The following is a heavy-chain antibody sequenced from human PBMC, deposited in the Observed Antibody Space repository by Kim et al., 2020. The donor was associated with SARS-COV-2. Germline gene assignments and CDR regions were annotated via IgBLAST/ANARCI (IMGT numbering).Heavy chain of an antibody. CDR2: IYYSGST. V-gene: IGHV4-39*01. CDR3: ARHQSSGWYWGYAFDI. D-gene: IGHD6-19*01. J-gene: IGHJ3*02. CDR1: GGSISSSSYY. Sequence: SETLSLTCTVSGGSISSSSYYWGWIRQPPGKGLEWIGSIYYSGSTYYNPPLKSRVTISVDTSKNQFSLKLSSVTAADTAVYYCARHQSSGWYWGYAFDIWGQGTMVTVSS.